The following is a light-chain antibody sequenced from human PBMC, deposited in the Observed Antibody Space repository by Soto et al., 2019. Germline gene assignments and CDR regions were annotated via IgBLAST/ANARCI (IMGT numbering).Light chain of an antibody. J-gene: IGKJ3*01. V-gene: IGKV3-20*01. Sequence: EIVLTQSPGTLSLSPGERATLSCRASQSVSSSNIAWYQQKPGQAPRLLIYGASYRATGIPDRFSGGGSGTDFTLTISRLEPEDFAVYYCQQYVSSISFGPGTKVDIK. CDR2: GAS. CDR3: QQYVSSIS. CDR1: QSVSSSN.